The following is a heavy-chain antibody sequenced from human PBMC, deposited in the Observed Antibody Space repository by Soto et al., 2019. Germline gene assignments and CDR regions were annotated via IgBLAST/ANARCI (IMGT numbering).Heavy chain of an antibody. J-gene: IGHJ4*02. Sequence: QVQLQESGPGLVKPSQTLSLTCTVSGGSIISGGYYWIWIRQHPGKGLEWIGYIYYSGSTYYNPSLKSRVTISVDTSKNQFSLKLISVTAADTAVYYCARRPQLEPRFDYWGQGTLVTVSS. D-gene: IGHD1-1*01. V-gene: IGHV4-31*03. CDR3: ARRPQLEPRFDY. CDR2: IYYSGST. CDR1: GGSIISGGYY.